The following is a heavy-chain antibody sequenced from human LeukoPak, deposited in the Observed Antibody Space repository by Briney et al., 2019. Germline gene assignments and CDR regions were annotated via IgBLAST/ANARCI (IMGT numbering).Heavy chain of an antibody. D-gene: IGHD6-13*01. Sequence: GSLRLSCAGSGFTFSRYNMNWFRQPPGKGLEWIGEINHSGSTNYNPSLKSRVTISVDTSKNQFSLKLSSVTAADTAVYYCARGSVGAAAGRPFDYWGQGTLVTVSS. CDR2: INHSGST. CDR3: ARGSVGAAAGRPFDY. J-gene: IGHJ4*02. CDR1: GFTFSRYN. V-gene: IGHV4-34*01.